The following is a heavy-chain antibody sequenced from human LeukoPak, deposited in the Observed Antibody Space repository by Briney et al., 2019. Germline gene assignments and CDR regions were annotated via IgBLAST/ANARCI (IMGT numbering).Heavy chain of an antibody. CDR1: GFTFSSYS. CDR2: ISSSSSTI. D-gene: IGHD4-23*01. Sequence: PGGSLRLSCAASGFTFSSYSMNWVRQAPGKGLEWVSYISSSSSTIYYADSVKGRFTISRDNAKNSLYLQMNSLRAEDTAVYYCARDSDYGGFDYWGQGTLVTVSS. CDR3: ARDSDYGGFDY. J-gene: IGHJ4*02. V-gene: IGHV3-48*04.